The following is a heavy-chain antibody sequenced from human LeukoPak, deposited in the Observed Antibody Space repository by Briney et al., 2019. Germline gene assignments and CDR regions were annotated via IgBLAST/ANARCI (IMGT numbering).Heavy chain of an antibody. CDR2: IYPGDSDT. Sequence: GESLKISCMRSVYSFTSYWIGWVRQMPGKGLEWMGIIYPGDSDTRYSPSFQGQVTISADKSISTAYLQWSSLKASDTAIYYCARQLQNWFDPWGQGTLVTVSS. V-gene: IGHV5-51*01. D-gene: IGHD2-15*01. J-gene: IGHJ5*02. CDR1: VYSFTSYW. CDR3: ARQLQNWFDP.